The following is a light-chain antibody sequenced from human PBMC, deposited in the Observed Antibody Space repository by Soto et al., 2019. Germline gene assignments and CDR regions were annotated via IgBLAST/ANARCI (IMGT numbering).Light chain of an antibody. CDR3: QQXNNWPFIT. CDR2: GAS. J-gene: IGKJ5*01. Sequence: EIVMTQSPATLSVSPGDSATLSCRASQSVRGNLAWYQQKPGQSPRLLIYGASSRATGIPARFSGSGSGTEFTLTISSLQSEDFAVYYCQQXNNWPFITCGQGTRLEIK. CDR1: QSVRGN. V-gene: IGKV3-15*01.